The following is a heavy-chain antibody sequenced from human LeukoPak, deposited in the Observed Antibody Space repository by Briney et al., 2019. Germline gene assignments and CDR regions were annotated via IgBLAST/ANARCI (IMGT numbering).Heavy chain of an antibody. Sequence: GGSLRLSCVVSGFSINNSGLSWFRQAPGKGLEWVSDMSGVGNTYYAESVKGRFTISRDNFKNTFFLQMNSLRAEDTALYYATGHGSNSYWGQGALVAVSS. J-gene: IGHJ4*02. CDR3: TGHGSNSY. CDR2: MSGVGNT. V-gene: IGHV3-23*01. D-gene: IGHD5-24*01. CDR1: GFSINNSG.